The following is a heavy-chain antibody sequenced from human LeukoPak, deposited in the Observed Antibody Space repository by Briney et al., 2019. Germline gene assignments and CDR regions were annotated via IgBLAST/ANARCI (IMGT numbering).Heavy chain of an antibody. J-gene: IGHJ4*02. CDR2: IYYSGST. CDR3: ARGIPYYDFWSGPGDSYYFDY. Sequence: PSETLSLTCTVSGGSVSSYYWSWIRQPPGKGLEWIGYIYYSGSTNYNPSLKSRVTISVDTSKNQFSLKLSSVTAADTAVYYCARGIPYYDFWSGPGDSYYFDYRGQGTLVTVSS. D-gene: IGHD3-3*01. V-gene: IGHV4-59*02. CDR1: GGSVSSYY.